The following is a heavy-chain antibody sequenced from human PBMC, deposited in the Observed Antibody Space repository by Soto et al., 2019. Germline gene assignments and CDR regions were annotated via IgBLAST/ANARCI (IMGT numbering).Heavy chain of an antibody. CDR2: INWDSGKI. Sequence: RGGSLRLSCAASGFSIDVFAMHWVRQAPGKGLEWVSSINWDSGKIAYADSVTGRFSVSRDNAKNSLFLQMSSLKPEDTAFYFCAKDNRGRDGENESTWFEPWRQGTLVTGSS. CDR3: AKDNRGRDGENESTWFEP. D-gene: IGHD1-1*01. J-gene: IGHJ5*02. V-gene: IGHV3-9*01. CDR1: GFSIDVFA.